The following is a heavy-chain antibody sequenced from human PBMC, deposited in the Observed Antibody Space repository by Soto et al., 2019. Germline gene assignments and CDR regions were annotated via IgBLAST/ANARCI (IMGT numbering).Heavy chain of an antibody. V-gene: IGHV3-48*03. CDR3: ARQYYDFWSGYPIPTWFDP. J-gene: IGHJ5*02. D-gene: IGHD3-3*01. CDR2: ISSSGSTI. Sequence: GGSLRLSCAASGFTFSSYEMNWVRQAPGKGLEWVSCISSSGSTIYYADSVKGRFTISRDSAKNSLYLQMNSLRAEDTAVYYCARQYYDFWSGYPIPTWFDPWGQGTLVTVSS. CDR1: GFTFSSYE.